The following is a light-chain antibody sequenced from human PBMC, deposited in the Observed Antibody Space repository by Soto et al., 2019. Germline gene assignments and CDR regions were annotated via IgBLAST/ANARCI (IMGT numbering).Light chain of an antibody. CDR2: EVS. CDR1: SSDVGGSNY. CDR3: SSYTSSSTHV. J-gene: IGLJ2*01. V-gene: IGLV2-14*01. Sequence: QSVLTQPASVSGSPGQSITISCTGTSSDVGGSNYVSWYQQSPGKAPKLMIYEVSNRPSGVSNRFSASKSGDTASLTISGLQAEDEADYYCSSYTSSSTHVFGGGTKLTVL.